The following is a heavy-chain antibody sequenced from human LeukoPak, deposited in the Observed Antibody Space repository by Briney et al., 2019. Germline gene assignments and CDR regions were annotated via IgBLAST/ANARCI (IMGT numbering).Heavy chain of an antibody. CDR1: GYTFTDYY. CDR2: INPNSGGT. V-gene: IGHV1-2*02. CDR3: AREYYDSSAYNQEAIDY. D-gene: IGHD3-22*01. J-gene: IGHJ4*02. Sequence: ASVKVSCKASGYTFTDYYMHWVRQAPGQGLEWLGWINPNSGGTNYAQKFQGRVTMTRDTSLSTAYMELSRLRSDDTAVYYCAREYYDSSAYNQEAIDYWGQGTLVTVSS.